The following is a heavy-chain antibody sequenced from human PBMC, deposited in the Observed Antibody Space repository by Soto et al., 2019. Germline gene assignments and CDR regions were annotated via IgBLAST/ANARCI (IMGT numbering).Heavy chain of an antibody. J-gene: IGHJ4*02. CDR3: ARLRGSTVGSTDY. D-gene: IGHD1-26*01. CDR1: CIYVSYDN. Sequence: GGSLILSWASGCIYVSYDNNCLRHHAPRRRLELGSINYNSDTTVYAQPVKGRLTISRDSSKNTAFLKMNSLRAEDTAVYFCARLRGSTVGSTDYWGQGTPVTVSS. CDR2: NYNSDTT. V-gene: IGHV3-66*04.